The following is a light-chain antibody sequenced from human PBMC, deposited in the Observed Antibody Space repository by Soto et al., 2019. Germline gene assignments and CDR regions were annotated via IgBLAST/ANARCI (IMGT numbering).Light chain of an antibody. V-gene: IGKV3-15*01. J-gene: IGKJ1*01. CDR3: QHSLKWTPR. Sequence: VMTQCPASVSSSPCEIVSLACRASQSVNRQVLWYQHRPGQAPRLLIYDTSARAAGIPARFSGSGSATEFTLTISSLQSEDFALYYCQHSLKWTPRFRQGTKVEI. CDR1: QSVNRQ. CDR2: DTS.